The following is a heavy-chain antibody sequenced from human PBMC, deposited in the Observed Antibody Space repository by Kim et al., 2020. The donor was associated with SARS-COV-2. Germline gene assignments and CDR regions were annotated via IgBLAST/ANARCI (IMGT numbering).Heavy chain of an antibody. CDR3: AVARRTPGAYGDHEGY. J-gene: IGHJ4*02. V-gene: IGHV1-18*01. D-gene: IGHD4-17*01. CDR2: ISAYNGNT. CDR1: GYTFTSYG. Sequence: ASVKVSCKASGYTFTSYGISWVRQAPGQGLEWMGWISAYNGNTNYAQKLQGRVTMTTDTSTSTAYMELRSLRSDDTAVYYCAVARRTPGAYGDHEGYWGQGTLVTVSS.